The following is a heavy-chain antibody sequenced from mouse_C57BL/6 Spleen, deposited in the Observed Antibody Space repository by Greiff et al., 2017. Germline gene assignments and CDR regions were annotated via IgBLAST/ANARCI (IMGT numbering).Heavy chain of an antibody. Sequence: QVQLKESGAELVKPGASVKLSCKASGYTFTSYWMHWVKQRPGQGLEWIGMIHPNSGSTNYNEKFKSKATLTVDKSSSTAYMQLSSLTSEDSAVYYCARTYYGSSSWFAYWGQGTLVTVSA. CDR3: ARTYYGSSSWFAY. CDR2: IHPNSGST. D-gene: IGHD1-1*01. CDR1: GYTFTSYW. V-gene: IGHV1-64*01. J-gene: IGHJ3*01.